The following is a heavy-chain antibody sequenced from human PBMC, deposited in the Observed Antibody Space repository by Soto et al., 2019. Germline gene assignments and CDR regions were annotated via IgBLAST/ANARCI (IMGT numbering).Heavy chain of an antibody. J-gene: IGHJ6*03. V-gene: IGHV1-46*01. CDR3: ARELYSCGGDCHYYLND. Sequence: GASVKVSCKTSGYPFTDYFIHWVRQAPGQGLEWMGIISLYHHSTSYAQKFQGRLTVTADTSTTTVCMDLSSLKSEDSAVYWCARELYSCGGDCHYYLNDGG. CDR1: GYPFTDYF. D-gene: IGHD2-21*02. CDR2: ISLYHHST.